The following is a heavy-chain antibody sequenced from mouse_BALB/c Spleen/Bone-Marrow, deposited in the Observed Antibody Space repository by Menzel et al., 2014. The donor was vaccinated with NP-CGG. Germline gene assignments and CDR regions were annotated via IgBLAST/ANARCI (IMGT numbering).Heavy chain of an antibody. CDR3: AGYYYGYCFDS. CDR1: GFNIKDTY. D-gene: IGHD1-1*01. J-gene: IGHJ2*01. V-gene: IGHV14-3*02. CDR2: IDPANGNT. Sequence: VQLQQSAAELVKPGASVKLSCTASGFNIKDTYMHWVKQRPEQGLEWIGRIDPANGNTKYDPKFQGKATITADTSSNTAYLQLSSLTSEDTAVYYCAGYYYGYCFDSWGQGTTLTVSS.